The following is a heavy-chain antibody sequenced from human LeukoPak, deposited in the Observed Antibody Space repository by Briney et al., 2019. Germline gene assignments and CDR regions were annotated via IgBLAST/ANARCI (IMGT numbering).Heavy chain of an antibody. Sequence: SETLSLTCAVYGGSFSGYYWSWIRQPPGKGLEWIGEINHSGSTNYNPSLKSRVTISVDTSKNQFSLKLSSVTAADTAVYYCARAGSYSSGRYYYMDVWGKGTTVTISS. CDR1: GGSFSGYY. CDR2: INHSGST. V-gene: IGHV4-34*01. CDR3: ARAGSYSSGRYYYMDV. J-gene: IGHJ6*03. D-gene: IGHD6-19*01.